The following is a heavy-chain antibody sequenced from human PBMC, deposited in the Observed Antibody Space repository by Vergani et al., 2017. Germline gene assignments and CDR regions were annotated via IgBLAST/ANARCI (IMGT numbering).Heavy chain of an antibody. CDR1: GGSFSGYY. V-gene: IGHV4-34*01. D-gene: IGHD6-13*01. J-gene: IGHJ5*02. CDR2: INHSGST. Sequence: QVQLQQWGAGLLKPSETLSLTCAVSGGSFSGYYWSWIRPPPGKGLEWIGEINHSGSTNYNPSLKSRVTISVDTSKNQFSLKLSSVTAADTAVYYCARGGEGPSAAAGRWFDPWGQGTLVTVSS. CDR3: ARGGEGPSAAAGRWFDP.